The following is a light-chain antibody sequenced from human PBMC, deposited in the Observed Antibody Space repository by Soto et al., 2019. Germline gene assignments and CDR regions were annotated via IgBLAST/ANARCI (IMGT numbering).Light chain of an antibody. CDR3: QQYNSYPWT. CDR1: QSISSC. V-gene: IGKV1-5*03. J-gene: IGKJ1*01. Sequence: DIQMTQSPSTLSAFVGDRCTITCPASQSISSCLAWYQQKPGKXPKXXIYTASILESGVPSRFSGSGSGTELTITISGLQPDDCATYYGQQYNSYPWTFGQGTKVDIK. CDR2: TAS.